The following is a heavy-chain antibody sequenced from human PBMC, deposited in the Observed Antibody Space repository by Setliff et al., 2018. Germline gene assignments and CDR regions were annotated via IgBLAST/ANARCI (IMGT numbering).Heavy chain of an antibody. CDR3: ARRLRESHAFHI. J-gene: IGHJ3*02. D-gene: IGHD2-15*01. V-gene: IGHV4-34*01. Sequence: SETLSLTCTVYGGSFSNYYWGWIRQSPGKGLEWIGEINDSGTTNYNPSLRSRLTISVDTSKNQFSLKLNSVTAADTAVYYCARRLRESHAFHIWGQGTLVTVSS. CDR2: INDSGTT. CDR1: GGSFSNYY.